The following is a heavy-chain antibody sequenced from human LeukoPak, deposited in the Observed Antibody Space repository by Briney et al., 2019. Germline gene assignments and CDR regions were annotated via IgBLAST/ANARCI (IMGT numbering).Heavy chain of an antibody. CDR2: IVVGSGNT. Sequence: GASVKVSCKASGFTFTSSAMQWVRQARGQRLEWIGWIVVGSGNTNYAQKFQERVTITRDMSTSTAYMELSSLRSEDTAVYYCAAVAHSSTTTFYYWGQGTLVTVSS. V-gene: IGHV1-58*02. D-gene: IGHD6-19*01. CDR3: AAVAHSSTTTFYY. J-gene: IGHJ4*02. CDR1: GFTFTSSA.